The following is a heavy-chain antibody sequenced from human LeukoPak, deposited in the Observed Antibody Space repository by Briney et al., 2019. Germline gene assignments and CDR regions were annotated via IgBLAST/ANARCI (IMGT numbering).Heavy chain of an antibody. CDR1: GYSISSGYY. V-gene: IGHV4-38-2*01. CDR2: IYHGGST. CDR3: ARHTNNYILRPLDD. D-gene: IGHD2/OR15-2a*01. J-gene: IGHJ4*02. Sequence: SETLSLTCAVSGYSISSGYYWGWIRQPPGKGLQWIGSIYHGGSTYYDPSLQSRLTLSIDTSKNQFSLEVTSVTAADTAVYYCARHTNNYILRPLDDWGQGTLVTVSS.